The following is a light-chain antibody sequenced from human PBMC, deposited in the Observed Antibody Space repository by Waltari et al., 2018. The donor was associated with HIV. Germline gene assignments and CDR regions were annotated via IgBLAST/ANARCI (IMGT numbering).Light chain of an antibody. CDR1: TSDVGNYSY. V-gene: IGLV2-8*01. CDR2: EVT. Sequence: QSALTQPPSASGSPGQSVTVSCTGTTSDVGNYSYVSWYQPHPSQAPKLMIYEVTTRPAGVPHRFSGSKSGNTASLTVSGLQAEDEGDYYCTSYGGINNYVVFGGGTKLTVL. J-gene: IGLJ2*01. CDR3: TSYGGINNYVV.